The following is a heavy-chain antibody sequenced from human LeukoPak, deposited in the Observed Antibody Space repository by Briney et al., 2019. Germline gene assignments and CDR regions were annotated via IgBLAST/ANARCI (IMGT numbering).Heavy chain of an antibody. CDR2: ISYDGSDK. CDR1: GFTFSSYA. CDR3: ARGYSSSYYYSPEDY. D-gene: IGHD3-22*01. J-gene: IGHJ4*02. Sequence: GGSLRLSCAASGFTFSSYAMHWVRQAPGKGLEWVALISYDGSDKYYADSVKARFTISRDNSENTLYLQMNSLRAEDTAVYYCARGYSSSYYYSPEDYWGQGTLVTVSS. V-gene: IGHV3-30-3*01.